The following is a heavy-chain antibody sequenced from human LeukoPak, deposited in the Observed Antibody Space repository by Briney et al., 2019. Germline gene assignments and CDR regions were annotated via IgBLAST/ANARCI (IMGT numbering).Heavy chain of an antibody. D-gene: IGHD1-26*01. CDR1: GGSLSSGDYS. CDR3: ARDHPRYDGRGFETYYYYYGLDV. Sequence: TQTLSLTCSVSGGSLSSGDYSWNWIRQHPGKGLEWIGYIFHSGSTSYNPSLESRVTISVDTSNNRFSLKLRSVTAADTAVYYCARDHPRYDGRGFETYYYYYGLDVWGQGTTVIVSS. CDR2: IFHSGST. J-gene: IGHJ6*02. V-gene: IGHV4-31*03.